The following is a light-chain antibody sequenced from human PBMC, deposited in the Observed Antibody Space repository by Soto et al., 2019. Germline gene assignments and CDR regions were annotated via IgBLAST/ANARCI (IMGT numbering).Light chain of an antibody. CDR1: QRLIASD. J-gene: IGKJ5*01. CDR2: GVS. Sequence: EIVLTQSPGTLSLSPGQIAILSFSASQRLIASDIAWYQQRPGQAPRFLIYGVSSRATGIPGRFSGNGSGTDFSLTISRLEPDDFAVYHCQQNCSTPLITFGQGTRLEIK. CDR3: QQNCSTPLIT. V-gene: IGKV3-20*01.